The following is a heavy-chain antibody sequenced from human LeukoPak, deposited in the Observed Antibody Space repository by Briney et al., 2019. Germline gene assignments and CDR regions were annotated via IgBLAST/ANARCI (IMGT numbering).Heavy chain of an antibody. CDR3: AQLGGIPSRPPFDH. D-gene: IGHD6-6*01. V-gene: IGHV3-23*01. CDR1: EFTFSNYA. J-gene: IGHJ4*02. CDR2: VSGSGSST. Sequence: GGSLRLSCAASEFTFSNYAMSWVRQAPGKGLEWVSAVSGSGSSTYYADSVQGRFTISRDNSKNTLYLQINNLRVEDTAIYYCAQLGGIPSRPPFDHWGQGTLVTVSS.